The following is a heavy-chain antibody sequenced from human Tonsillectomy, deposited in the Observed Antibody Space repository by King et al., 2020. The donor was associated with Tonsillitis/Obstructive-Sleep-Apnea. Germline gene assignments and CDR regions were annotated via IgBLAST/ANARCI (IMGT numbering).Heavy chain of an antibody. CDR3: AREITTDAFDI. J-gene: IGHJ3*02. Sequence: VQLQQWGAGLLKPSETLSLTCAVYGGSFSGYYWSWIRQPPGKGLEWIGEIDHTGSTNYNPSLKSRVTMSADTSKTQFSLKLSSVTAADPAVYYCAREITTDAFDIWGQGTMVTVSS. CDR2: IDHTGST. CDR1: GGSFSGYY. D-gene: IGHD3-3*01. V-gene: IGHV4-34*01.